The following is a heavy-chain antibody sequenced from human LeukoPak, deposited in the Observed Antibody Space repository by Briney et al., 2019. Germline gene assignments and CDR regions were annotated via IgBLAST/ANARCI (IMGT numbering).Heavy chain of an antibody. J-gene: IGHJ2*01. CDR2: ISSSGSTI. Sequence: GGSLRLSCAASGFTFRSYEMSWVRRAPGKGLEWVSYISSSGSTIYYADSVKGRFTISRDNAKNSLYLQMNSLKTEDTAVYYCTTDRWIAVASPYWYFDLWGRGTLVTVSS. CDR1: GFTFRSYE. D-gene: IGHD6-19*01. V-gene: IGHV3-48*03. CDR3: TTDRWIAVASPYWYFDL.